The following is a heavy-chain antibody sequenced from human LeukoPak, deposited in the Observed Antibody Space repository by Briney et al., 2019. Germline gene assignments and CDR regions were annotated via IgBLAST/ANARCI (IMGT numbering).Heavy chain of an antibody. CDR1: GGSFSGYY. CDR3: ANAVDTDYMDV. Sequence: SETLSLTCAVYGGSFSGYYWSWIRQPPGKGLEWIGSIYYSGSTYYNPSLKSRVTISVDTSKNQFSLKLSSVTAADTAVYYCANAVDTDYMDVWGKGTTVSISS. CDR2: IYYSGST. V-gene: IGHV4-59*05. J-gene: IGHJ6*03. D-gene: IGHD5-18*01.